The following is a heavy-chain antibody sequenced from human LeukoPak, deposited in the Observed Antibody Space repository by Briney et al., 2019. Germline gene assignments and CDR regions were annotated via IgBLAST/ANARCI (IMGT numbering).Heavy chain of an antibody. J-gene: IGHJ1*01. D-gene: IGHD1-26*01. CDR2: MNPNSGNT. CDR1: GYTFTSNY. V-gene: IGHV1-8*02. CDR3: ASEPVGGNSLGF. Sequence: ASVKVSCKASGYTFTSNYIHWVRQAPGQGLEWMGWMNPNSGNTGYAQKFQGRVTMTRNNAITTAYLELSSLGSEDTAIYYCASEPVGGNSLGFWGQGTLVTVSS.